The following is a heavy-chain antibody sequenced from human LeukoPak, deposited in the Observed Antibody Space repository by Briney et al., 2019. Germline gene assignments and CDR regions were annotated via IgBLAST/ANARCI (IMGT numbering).Heavy chain of an antibody. CDR2: IYHSGST. V-gene: IGHV4-30-2*01. CDR1: GGSISSGGYS. D-gene: IGHD3-10*01. J-gene: IGHJ4*02. Sequence: SQTLSLTCAVSGGSISSGGYSWSWIRQPPGKGLEWIGYIYHSGSTYYNPSLKSRVTISVDTSKNQFSLKLSSVTAADTAVYYCARVLRYYYGSGTLDYWAREPWSPSPQ. CDR3: ARVLRYYYGSGTLDY.